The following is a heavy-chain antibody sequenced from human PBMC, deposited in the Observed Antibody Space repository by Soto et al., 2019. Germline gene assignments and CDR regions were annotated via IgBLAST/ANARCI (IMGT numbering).Heavy chain of an antibody. CDR1: RFTFSSFE. D-gene: IGHD2-2*01. Sequence: PGASLRLSFVASRFTFSSFEMPWVRQAPGKGLEWVSYISSGGSTVYYADSVKGRFTIARDNTRNSLYLQMNRLRDEDTALYYCVKYCSTTLCNGVATRTFDYWGQGTLVTVSS. CDR2: ISSGGSTV. CDR3: VKYCSTTLCNGVATRTFDY. J-gene: IGHJ4*02. V-gene: IGHV3-48*03.